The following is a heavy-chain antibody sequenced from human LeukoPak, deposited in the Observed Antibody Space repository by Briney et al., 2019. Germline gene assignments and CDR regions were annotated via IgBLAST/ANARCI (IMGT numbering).Heavy chain of an antibody. CDR3: ARAPMVRGVIITSWFDP. Sequence: ASVKVSCKASGYTFTGYYMHWVRQAPGQGLEWMGWINPNSGGTNYAQKFQGRVTMTRDTSISTAYMEPSRLRSDDTAVYYCARAPMVRGVIITSWFDPWGQGTLVTVSS. J-gene: IGHJ5*02. D-gene: IGHD3-10*01. V-gene: IGHV1-2*02. CDR1: GYTFTGYY. CDR2: INPNSGGT.